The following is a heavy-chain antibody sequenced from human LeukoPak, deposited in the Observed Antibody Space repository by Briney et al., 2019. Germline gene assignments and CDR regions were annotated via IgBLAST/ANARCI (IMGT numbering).Heavy chain of an antibody. CDR1: GGSISSYY. CDR2: IYYSGST. CDR3: ARSYEEYFDY. J-gene: IGHJ4*02. D-gene: IGHD1-26*01. V-gene: IGHV4-59*01. Sequence: KSSETLSLTCTVSGGSISSYYRSWIRQPPGKGLEWIGYIYYSGSTNYNPSLKSRVTISVDTSKNQFSLKLSSVTAADTAVYYCARSYEEYFDYWGQGTLVTVSS.